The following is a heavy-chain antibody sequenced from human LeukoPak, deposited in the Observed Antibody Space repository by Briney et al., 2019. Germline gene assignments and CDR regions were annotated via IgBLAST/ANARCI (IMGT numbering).Heavy chain of an antibody. CDR1: GFTVITND. CDR3: AKHRAPVPGSHPKNPTAYFED. J-gene: IGHJ4*02. D-gene: IGHD6-19*01. V-gene: IGHV3-23*01. Sequence: GGSLRPSCAASGFTVITNDMTWVRQAPGKGLEWVSAISSGGDVTFYADSVKGRFIVSRDQSNNMLSLQMSSLRAEDTALYYCAKHRAPVPGSHPKNPTAYFEDWGQGTLVTVSS. CDR2: ISSGGDVT.